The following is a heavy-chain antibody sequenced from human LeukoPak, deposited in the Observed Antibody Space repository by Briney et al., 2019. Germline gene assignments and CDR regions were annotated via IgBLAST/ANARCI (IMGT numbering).Heavy chain of an antibody. D-gene: IGHD3-22*01. V-gene: IGHV3-74*01. CDR3: ARALADNRGYYLGFDY. Sequence: GGSLRLSCAASGFTFSSYWMNWVRQVPGKGLVWVSRISIDGSNTNYAESVKGRFTISRDNAKNSLYLQMNSLRPDDTAVYYCARALADNRGYYLGFDYWSRGTLVTVSS. CDR1: GFTFSSYW. CDR2: ISIDGSNT. J-gene: IGHJ4*02.